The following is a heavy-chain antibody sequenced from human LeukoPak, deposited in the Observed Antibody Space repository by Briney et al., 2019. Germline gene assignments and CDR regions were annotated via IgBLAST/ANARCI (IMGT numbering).Heavy chain of an antibody. V-gene: IGHV3-11*01. CDR2: ISSSGSTI. CDR3: ARAYDYGLGYYFDY. Sequence: GGSLRLSCAASGFTFSDYYMSWLRQAPGKGLEGVSYISSSGSTIYYADSVKGRFTISRDNAKNSLYLQMNSLRAEDTAVYYCARAYDYGLGYYFDYWGQGTLVTVSS. CDR1: GFTFSDYY. J-gene: IGHJ4*02. D-gene: IGHD4/OR15-4a*01.